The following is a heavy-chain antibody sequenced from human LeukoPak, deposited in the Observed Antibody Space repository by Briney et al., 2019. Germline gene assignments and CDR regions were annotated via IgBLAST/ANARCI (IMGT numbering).Heavy chain of an antibody. CDR1: GYTFTYRY. J-gene: IGHJ5*02. V-gene: IGHV1-45*02. D-gene: IGHD2-21*02. CDR3: ASSGAYCGGDCYSGKGFDP. CDR2: ITPFNGNT. Sequence: SVKVSCKASGYTFTYRYLHWVRQAPGQALEWMGWITPFNGNTNYAQKFQDRVTTTRDRSMSTAYMELSSLRYEDTAMYYCASSGAYCGGDCYSGKGFDPWGQGTLVTVSS.